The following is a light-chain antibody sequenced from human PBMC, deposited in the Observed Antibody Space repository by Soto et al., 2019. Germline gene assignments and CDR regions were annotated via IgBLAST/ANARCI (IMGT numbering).Light chain of an antibody. CDR1: SSNIGAGYE. CDR2: ENN. J-gene: IGLJ1*01. CDR3: QSYDSSLSGYV. Sequence: QSVLTQPPSVSEAPGQRVTISCTGSSSNIGAGYEAHWYQQVPGTAPKLLIYENNNRPSGVHDRFSGSKSGTSASLAITGRQAEDEAEYYCQSYDSSLSGYVFGTGTKLTVL. V-gene: IGLV1-40*01.